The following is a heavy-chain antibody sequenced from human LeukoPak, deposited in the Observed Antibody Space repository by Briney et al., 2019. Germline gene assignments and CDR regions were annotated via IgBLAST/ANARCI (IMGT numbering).Heavy chain of an antibody. V-gene: IGHV3-21*01. CDR1: GFTFSSYS. Sequence: GGSLRLSCAASGFTFSSYSMNWVRQAPGKGLEWVSSISSSSSYIYYADSVKGRFTISRDNAKNSLYPQMNSLRAEDTAVYYCARDPHSGGYGFGDNWGQGTLVTVSS. J-gene: IGHJ4*02. CDR3: ARDPHSGGYGFGDN. D-gene: IGHD6-19*01. CDR2: ISSSSSYI.